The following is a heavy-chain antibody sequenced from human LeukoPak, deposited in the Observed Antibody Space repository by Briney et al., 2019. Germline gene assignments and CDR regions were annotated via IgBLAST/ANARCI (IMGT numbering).Heavy chain of an antibody. J-gene: IGHJ2*01. D-gene: IGHD3-9*01. Sequence: SETLSLTCTVSGGSISSSSYYWGWIRQPPGKGLEWIGSIYYSGSTYYNPSLKSRVTISVDTSKNQFSLKLSSVTAADTAVYYCARSIDWLFNWYFDLWGRGTLVTVSS. V-gene: IGHV4-39*01. CDR2: IYYSGST. CDR1: GGSISSSSYY. CDR3: ARSIDWLFNWYFDL.